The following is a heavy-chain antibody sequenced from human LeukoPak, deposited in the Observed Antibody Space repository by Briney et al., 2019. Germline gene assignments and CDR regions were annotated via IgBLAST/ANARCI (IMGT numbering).Heavy chain of an antibody. J-gene: IGHJ5*02. CDR3: ARDAGGRTQREGWFDP. D-gene: IGHD1-26*01. V-gene: IGHV3-21*01. CDR2: INSDSIWI. CDR1: GFTFSRYW. Sequence: GGSLRLSCAASGFTFSRYWMHWVRQAPGKGLEWVSSINSDSIWIYYADSVRGRFTISRDNTRNSLYLQMNSLRVEDTAVYYCARDAGGRTQREGWFDPWGQGTLVTVSS.